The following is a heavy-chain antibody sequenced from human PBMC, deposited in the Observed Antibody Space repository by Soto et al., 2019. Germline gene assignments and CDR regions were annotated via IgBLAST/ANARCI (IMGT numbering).Heavy chain of an antibody. CDR3: AKDSGATGGFDP. V-gene: IGHV3-9*01. D-gene: IGHD5-12*01. CDR1: GFTFDDYA. Sequence: GGSLRLSCAASGFTFDDYAMHWVRQAPGKGLEWVSGISWNSGSIGYADSVKGRFTISRDNAKNSLYLQMNSLRAEDTALYYCAKDSGATGGFDPWGQGTLVTVSS. J-gene: IGHJ5*02. CDR2: ISWNSGSI.